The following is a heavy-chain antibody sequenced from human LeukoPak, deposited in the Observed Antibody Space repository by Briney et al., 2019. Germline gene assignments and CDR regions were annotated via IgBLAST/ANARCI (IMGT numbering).Heavy chain of an antibody. J-gene: IGHJ6*02. CDR1: GYTLTSYG. Sequence: ASVKVSCKASGYTLTSYGISWVRQAPGQGVEWMGWISAYNGNTNYAQKLQGRVTMTTDTSTSTAYMELRSLRSDDTAVYYCARAPLNLWFGELLSYYYYGMDVWGQGTTVTVSS. V-gene: IGHV1-18*01. CDR3: ARAPLNLWFGELLSYYYYGMDV. CDR2: ISAYNGNT. D-gene: IGHD3-10*01.